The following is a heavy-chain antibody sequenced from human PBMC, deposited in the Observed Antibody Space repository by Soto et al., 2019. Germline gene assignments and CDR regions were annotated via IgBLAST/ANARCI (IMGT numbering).Heavy chain of an antibody. J-gene: IGHJ6*03. CDR2: IYGSGGST. CDR1: GFTFRSYA. CDR3: AQGDFGSGHPYRHANHYMDV. V-gene: IGHV3-23*01. D-gene: IGHD3-3*01. Sequence: EVQLLESGGGLVQPAGSLRLSCAASGFTFRSYAMNCVHQAPGKGLEWVSGIYGSGGSTYYADSVKRRFTISRDNAKTTLYLQMSSLSAEDTAVYYCAQGDFGSGHPYRHANHYMDVWGKGTTVIVSS.